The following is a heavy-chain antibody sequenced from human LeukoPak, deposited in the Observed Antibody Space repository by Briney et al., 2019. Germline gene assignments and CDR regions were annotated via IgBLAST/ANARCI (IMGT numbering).Heavy chain of an antibody. V-gene: IGHV1-69*01. CDR2: IIPMFGTA. CDR3: ARGRERIVGATHAFDY. CDR1: GGTFSSYA. J-gene: IGHJ4*02. D-gene: IGHD1-26*01. Sequence: GSSVKVSCKASGGTFSSYAWVRQAPGQGLEWMGGIIPMFGTAKYAQKFQGRVTITADESTSTAYMELSSLRSEDTAVYYCARGRERIVGATHAFDYWGQGTLVTVSS.